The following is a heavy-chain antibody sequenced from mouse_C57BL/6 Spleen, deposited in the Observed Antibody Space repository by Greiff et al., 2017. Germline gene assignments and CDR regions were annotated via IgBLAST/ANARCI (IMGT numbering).Heavy chain of an antibody. CDR2: ISSGSSTI. V-gene: IGHV5-17*01. J-gene: IGHJ4*01. CDR3: ARGYDGYYYYAMDY. CDR1: GFTFSDYG. Sequence: EVQLVESGGGLVKPGGSLTLSCAASGFTFSDYGMHWVRQAPEKGLEWVAYISSGSSTIYYADTVKGRFTISRDNAKNTLFLQMTSLRSEDTAMYYCARGYDGYYYYAMDYWGQGTSVTVSS. D-gene: IGHD2-3*01.